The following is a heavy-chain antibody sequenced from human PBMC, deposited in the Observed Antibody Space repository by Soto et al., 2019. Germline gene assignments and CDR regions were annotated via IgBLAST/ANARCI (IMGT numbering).Heavy chain of an antibody. CDR2: ISWENGSI. Sequence: GGSLRLSCAASAFAVEGYAMHRAPQAPGKYLEGVSGISWENGSIGYADSVKGRFTISRDNAKNSLYLQMNSLRAEDTALYYCAKDIEEQWLVMDYWGQGTLVTVSS. CDR3: AKDIEEQWLVMDY. J-gene: IGHJ4*02. D-gene: IGHD6-19*01. CDR1: AFAVEGYA. V-gene: IGHV3-9*01.